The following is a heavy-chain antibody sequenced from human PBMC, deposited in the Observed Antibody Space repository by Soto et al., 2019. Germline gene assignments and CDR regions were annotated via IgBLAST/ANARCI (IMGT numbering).Heavy chain of an antibody. CDR2: ISGSGGST. D-gene: IGHD6-19*01. J-gene: IGHJ6*02. CDR1: GFTFSSYA. V-gene: IGHV3-23*01. Sequence: AGGSLSLSCAASGFTFSSYAMSWVRQAPGKGLEWVSAISGSGGSTYYADSVKGRFTISRDNSKNTLYLQMNSLRAEDTAVYYCAKDEVAVAGYYYYGMDVWGQGTTVTVSS. CDR3: AKDEVAVAGYYYYGMDV.